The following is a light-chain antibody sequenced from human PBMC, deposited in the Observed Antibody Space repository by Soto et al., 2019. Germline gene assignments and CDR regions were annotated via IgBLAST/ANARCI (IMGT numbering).Light chain of an antibody. CDR3: QQYNSYST. J-gene: IGKJ1*01. CDR1: QSISSW. V-gene: IGKV1-5*03. Sequence: DIQMTQSPSTLSASVGDRVTITCRASQSISSWLAWYQQKPGKAPKLLIYKASSLESWVPSRFSGSGSGTEFTLTISSLQPDDFATYYCQQYNSYSTFGQGTKVDI. CDR2: KAS.